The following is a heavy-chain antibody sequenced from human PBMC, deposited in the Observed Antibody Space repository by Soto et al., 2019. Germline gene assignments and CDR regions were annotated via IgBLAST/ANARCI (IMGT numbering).Heavy chain of an antibody. Sequence: GSLRLSCAASGFIFDDYSMYWVRQAPGKGLEWASLLSWDGRHTYYADSVKGRFIISRDNSRNSLYLQMTSLTTADTALYYCAKARRSIFGGMDVWGQGTTVTVSS. J-gene: IGHJ6*02. CDR3: AKARRSIFGGMDV. CDR1: GFIFDDYS. V-gene: IGHV3-43*01. D-gene: IGHD3-3*01. CDR2: LSWDGRHT.